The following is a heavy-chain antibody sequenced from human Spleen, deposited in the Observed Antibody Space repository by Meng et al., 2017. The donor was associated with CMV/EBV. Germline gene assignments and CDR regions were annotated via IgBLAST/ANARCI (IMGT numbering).Heavy chain of an antibody. CDR3: ARDRYCSNTNCYYYFDY. CDR2: ISDDGNKS. CDR1: FAFSGFP. D-gene: IGHD2-2*01. J-gene: IGHJ4*02. V-gene: IGHV3-30-3*01. Sequence: FAFSGFPRHWVRPAPGKGLEWVAVISDDGNKSFSADSLTGRFTISRDNSRNTLYLQMNSLRAEDTAVYFCARDRYCSNTNCYYYFDYWGQGTLVTVSS.